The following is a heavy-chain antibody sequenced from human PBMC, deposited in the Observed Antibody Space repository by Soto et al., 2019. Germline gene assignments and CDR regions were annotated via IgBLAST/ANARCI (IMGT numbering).Heavy chain of an antibody. D-gene: IGHD6-19*01. CDR3: ARWYSSGWYVFPAEYFQH. CDR2: ISGSGGST. V-gene: IGHV3-23*01. CDR1: GFTFSSYA. Sequence: EVQLLESGGGLVQPGGSLRLSCAASGFTFSSYAMSWVRQAPGKGLEWGSAISGSGGSTYYADSVKGRFTISRDNSKNTLYLQMNSLRAEDTAVYYCARWYSSGWYVFPAEYFQHWGQGTLVTVSS. J-gene: IGHJ1*01.